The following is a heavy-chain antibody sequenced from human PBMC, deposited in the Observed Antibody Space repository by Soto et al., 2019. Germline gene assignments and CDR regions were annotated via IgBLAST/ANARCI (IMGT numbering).Heavy chain of an antibody. Sequence: ASVKVSCKASGYTFTSYGISWVRQAPGQGLEWMGWISAYNGNTNYAQKLQGRVTMTTDTSTSTAYMELRSLRSDDTAVYYCARDDGIYSSGWYDYWGKGTLVTVAS. CDR3: ARDDGIYSSGWYDY. D-gene: IGHD6-19*01. J-gene: IGHJ4*02. CDR2: ISAYNGNT. V-gene: IGHV1-18*01. CDR1: GYTFTSYG.